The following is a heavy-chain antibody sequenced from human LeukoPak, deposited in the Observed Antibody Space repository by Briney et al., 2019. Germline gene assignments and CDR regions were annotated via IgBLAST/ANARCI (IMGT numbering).Heavy chain of an antibody. D-gene: IGHD3-3*01. Sequence: GGSLRLSCAASGFTFSSYNMNWVRQAPGKGLEWVSVIYSDNRTYYADSVKGRFTISRDNSKNMLYLQMNSLRAEDTAVYYCARAGPYYDFWSGYPLFDYWGQGTLVTVSS. V-gene: IGHV3-53*01. CDR1: GFTFSSYN. J-gene: IGHJ4*02. CDR3: ARAGPYYDFWSGYPLFDY. CDR2: IYSDNRT.